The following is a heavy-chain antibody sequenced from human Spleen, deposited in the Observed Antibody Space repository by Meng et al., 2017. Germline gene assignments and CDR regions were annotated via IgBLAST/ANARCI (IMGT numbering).Heavy chain of an antibody. CDR1: GYTFTGYY. CDR3: ARWGYYVRDSSTGGDY. D-gene: IGHD3-16*01. J-gene: IGHJ4*02. CDR2: INPNSGGT. Sequence: ASVKVSCKASGYTFTGYYIHWLRQAPGQGLEWMGWINPNSGGTTYAQKFQGRVTLTRDTSISTAYMDLSGLKSDDTAVYYCARWGYYVRDSSTGGDYWGQGTLVTVSS. V-gene: IGHV1-2*02.